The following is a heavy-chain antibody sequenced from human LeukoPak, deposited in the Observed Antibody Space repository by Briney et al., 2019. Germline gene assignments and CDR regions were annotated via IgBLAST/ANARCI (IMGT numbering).Heavy chain of an antibody. CDR1: GFTFSSYW. J-gene: IGHJ3*02. Sequence: GGSLRLSCAASGFTFSSYWMSWVRQAPGKGLEWVATIKQDGSEKYYVDSVKGRFTISRDNAENSLYLQMNSLRAEDTAVYYCASLETTVTTDDAFDIWGQGTMVTVSS. D-gene: IGHD4-17*01. CDR2: IKQDGSEK. V-gene: IGHV3-7*03. CDR3: ASLETTVTTDDAFDI.